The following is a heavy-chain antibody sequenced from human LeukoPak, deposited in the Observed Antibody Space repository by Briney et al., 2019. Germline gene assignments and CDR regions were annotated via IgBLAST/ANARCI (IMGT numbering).Heavy chain of an antibody. Sequence: PSETLSLTCAVYGGSFSGYYWSWIRQPPGKGLEWIGEINHIGSTIYNPSLNSRVTISLATSKNQFSLKLSSVTAADTAVYYCARVDDSSGYYSTYDAFDIWGKGTMFTVSS. D-gene: IGHD3-22*01. CDR2: INHIGST. J-gene: IGHJ3*02. CDR1: GGSFSGYY. CDR3: ARVDDSSGYYSTYDAFDI. V-gene: IGHV4-34*01.